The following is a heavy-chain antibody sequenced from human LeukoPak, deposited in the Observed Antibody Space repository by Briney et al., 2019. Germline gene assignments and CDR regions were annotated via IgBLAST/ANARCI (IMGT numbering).Heavy chain of an antibody. V-gene: IGHV3-21*01. Sequence: GGSLRLSCAASEFSVGSNYMNWVRQAPGKGLEWVSSISSSSSYIYYADSVKGRFTISRDNAKNSLYLQMNSLRAEDTAVYYCARDYYDSSGYYYFDYWGQGNLVTVSS. D-gene: IGHD3-22*01. CDR1: EFSVGSNY. J-gene: IGHJ4*02. CDR2: ISSSSSYI. CDR3: ARDYYDSSGYYYFDY.